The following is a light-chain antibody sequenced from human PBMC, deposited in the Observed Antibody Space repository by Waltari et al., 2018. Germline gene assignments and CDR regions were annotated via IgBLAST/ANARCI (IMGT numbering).Light chain of an antibody. CDR1: SSDVGGYDY. Sequence: QSALTQPASVSGSPGQSITISCIGTSSDVGGYDYVSWYQQHPGKPPKLMIYDVPNRPAGVSVRVSGSKSGNTASLTSSGLQAEDEADYYCSSFTSSSTLVFGGGTELTVL. CDR3: SSFTSSSTLV. CDR2: DVP. J-gene: IGLJ2*01. V-gene: IGLV2-14*03.